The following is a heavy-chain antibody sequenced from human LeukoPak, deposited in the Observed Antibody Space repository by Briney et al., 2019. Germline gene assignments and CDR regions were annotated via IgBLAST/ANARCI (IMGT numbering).Heavy chain of an antibody. D-gene: IGHD3-22*01. CDR2: IYHSGST. CDR3: ARGGALWTMMN. J-gene: IGHJ4*02. V-gene: IGHV4-4*02. CDR1: GGSISSSNR. Sequence: SETLSLTCAVSGGSISSSNRWSWVRQPPGKGLEWIGEIYHSGSTNYNPSLKSRVTISVDTSKNQFSLKLTSVTAADTAVYYCARGGALWTMMNWGQGTLVTVSS.